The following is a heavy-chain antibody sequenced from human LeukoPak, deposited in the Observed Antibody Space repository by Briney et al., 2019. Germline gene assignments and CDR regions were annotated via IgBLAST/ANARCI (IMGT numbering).Heavy chain of an antibody. J-gene: IGHJ5*02. Sequence: SETLSLTCTVSGGSISSSSYCWGWIRQPPGKGLEWIGSIYYSGSTYYNPSLKSRVTISVDTSKNQFSLKLSSVTAADTAVYYCARGTSIAVAGKGWFDPWGQGTLVTVSS. CDR2: IYYSGST. D-gene: IGHD6-19*01. CDR1: GGSISSSSYC. V-gene: IGHV4-39*07. CDR3: ARGTSIAVAGKGWFDP.